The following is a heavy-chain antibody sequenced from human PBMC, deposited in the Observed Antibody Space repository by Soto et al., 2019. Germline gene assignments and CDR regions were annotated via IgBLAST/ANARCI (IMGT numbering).Heavy chain of an antibody. CDR1: GDSIISGGFY. CDR2: IYYSGTT. CDR3: ATGGSNWPPYRFDS. Sequence: SETLSLTCTVAGDSIISGGFYWTWIRQHPGKGLEWIGYIYYSGTTYYNPSLRSRVTMSLDTSKNQFSLNVTSVTAADTAVYYCATGGSNWPPYRFDSWGQGTLVTVSS. V-gene: IGHV4-31*03. D-gene: IGHD6-13*01. J-gene: IGHJ4*02.